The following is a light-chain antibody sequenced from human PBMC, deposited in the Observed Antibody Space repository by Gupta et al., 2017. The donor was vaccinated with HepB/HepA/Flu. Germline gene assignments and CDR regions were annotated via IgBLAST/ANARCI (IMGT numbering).Light chain of an antibody. J-gene: IGKJ4*01. CDR3: QQYENLPLT. Sequence: DIQMTQSPSSLSASVRDRVTITCQASQDISNYLNWYQVKPGKAPKLLIYDASNLETGVPSRFRGSGSGTHFTFTISSLQPEDIATYYCQQYENLPLTFGGGTKVEIK. CDR2: DAS. CDR1: QDISNY. V-gene: IGKV1-33*01.